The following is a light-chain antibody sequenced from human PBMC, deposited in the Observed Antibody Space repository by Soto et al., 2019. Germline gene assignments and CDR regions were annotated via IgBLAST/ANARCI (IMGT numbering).Light chain of an antibody. Sequence: DIQMTQSPSTLSGSVGDRLTISCQASQTISSWLAWYQQKPGKXPKXXIYKASTLKSGVPSRFSGSGSGTEFTLTISSLKPDDFETYYCQHYKSYSEAFGQGTKVDIK. CDR2: KAS. V-gene: IGKV1-5*03. CDR1: QTISSW. J-gene: IGKJ1*01. CDR3: QHYKSYSEA.